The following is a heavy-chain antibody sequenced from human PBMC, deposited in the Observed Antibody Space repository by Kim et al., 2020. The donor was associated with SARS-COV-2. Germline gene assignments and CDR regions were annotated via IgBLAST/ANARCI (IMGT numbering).Heavy chain of an antibody. Sequence: GGSLRLSCAASGFTFSSYSMNWVRQAPGKGLEWVSYISSSSSTIYYADSVKGRFTISRDNAKNSLYLQMNSLRDEDTAVYYCARDLRGYSGYTVGVWYYYYGMDVWGQGTTVTVSS. D-gene: IGHD5-12*01. CDR3: ARDLRGYSGYTVGVWYYYYGMDV. CDR2: ISSSSSTI. J-gene: IGHJ6*02. V-gene: IGHV3-48*02. CDR1: GFTFSSYS.